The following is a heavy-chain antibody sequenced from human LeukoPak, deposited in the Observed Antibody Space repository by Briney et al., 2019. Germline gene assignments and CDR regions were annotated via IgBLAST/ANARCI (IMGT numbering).Heavy chain of an antibody. V-gene: IGHV3-74*01. Sequence: PGGSLRLFCAASGFTFSNYWMHWVRQPPGKGLVWVSRLNRDGRTTHYADSVKGRFTISRDNTKNTLYLQMSSLRAEDTAVYYCGRDHYGYNSIDFWGQGTLVTVSS. CDR1: GFTFSNYW. CDR2: LNRDGRTT. CDR3: GRDHYGYNSIDF. D-gene: IGHD5-24*01. J-gene: IGHJ4*02.